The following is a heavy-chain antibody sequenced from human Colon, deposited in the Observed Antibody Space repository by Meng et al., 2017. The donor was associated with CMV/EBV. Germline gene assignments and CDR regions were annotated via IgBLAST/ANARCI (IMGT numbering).Heavy chain of an antibody. CDR1: GYTFTGHY. J-gene: IGHJ4*02. CDR3: ARDREIKILRFLEYDS. Sequence: ASVTVSCKTSGYTFTGHYLHWVRQAPGQGLEWMGWLNPNTGGANYAQKFQGRVTMTSDTSITTAYMELDRLTFDDTATYYCARDREIKILRFLEYDSWGQGTLVTVSS. D-gene: IGHD3-3*01. CDR2: LNPNTGGA. V-gene: IGHV1-2*02.